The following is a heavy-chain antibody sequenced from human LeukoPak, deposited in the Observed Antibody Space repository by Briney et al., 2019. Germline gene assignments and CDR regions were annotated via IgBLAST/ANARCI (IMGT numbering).Heavy chain of an antibody. J-gene: IGHJ4*02. CDR1: VGSISSTSYY. D-gene: IGHD6-13*01. V-gene: IGHV4-39*01. CDR3: ARPVSSSWYGGFDY. Sequence: PSETLSLTCTVSVGSISSTSYYWAWIRQSPGKGLEWIGSIYYTGSTYYNPSPKSRVTISVDTSKNQFSLKVSSVTAADTAVYYCARPVSSSWYGGFDYWGQGTLVTVSS. CDR2: IYYTGST.